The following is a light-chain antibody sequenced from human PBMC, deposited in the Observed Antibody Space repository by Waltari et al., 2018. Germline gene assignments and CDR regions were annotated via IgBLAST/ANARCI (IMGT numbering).Light chain of an antibody. CDR2: GAS. CDR3: QKYGTLPAT. CDR1: QSVSRW. V-gene: IGKV3-20*01. J-gene: IGKJ1*01. Sequence: EIVLTQSPGTLSLSPGERATLSCRASQSVSRWLAWYQQKPGQPPRLLIYGASSRANGIPARFSGSGSGTDFSLTISRLEPEDSAVYYCQKYGTLPATFGQGTKVEVK.